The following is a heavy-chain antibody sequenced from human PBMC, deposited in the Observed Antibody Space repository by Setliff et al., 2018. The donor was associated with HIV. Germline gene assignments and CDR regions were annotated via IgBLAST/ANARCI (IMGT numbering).Heavy chain of an antibody. CDR3: ARELIVGPAEYFQH. Sequence: GGSLRLSCAASGFTFSSYGMHWVRQAPGKGLEWVAVIWYDGSNKYYADSVKGRFTISRDNSKNTLYLQMNSLRAEDTAVYYCARELIVGPAEYFQHWGQGTLVTVSS. J-gene: IGHJ1*01. V-gene: IGHV3-33*01. CDR2: IWYDGSNK. CDR1: GFTFSSYG. D-gene: IGHD1-26*01.